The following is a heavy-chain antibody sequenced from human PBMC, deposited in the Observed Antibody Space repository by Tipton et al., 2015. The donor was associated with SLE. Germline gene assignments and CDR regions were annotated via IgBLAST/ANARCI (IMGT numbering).Heavy chain of an antibody. V-gene: IGHV4-61*01. J-gene: IGHJ5*02. CDR1: GGSVSSGSYY. CDR3: ARENNWFDP. CDR2: IYYSGST. Sequence: TLSLTCTVSGGSVSSGSYYWNWIRQPPGKGLEWIGYIYYSGSTNYNPSLKSRVTISVDASKNQFSLKLSSVTAADTAVYYCARENNWFDPWGQGTLVTVSS.